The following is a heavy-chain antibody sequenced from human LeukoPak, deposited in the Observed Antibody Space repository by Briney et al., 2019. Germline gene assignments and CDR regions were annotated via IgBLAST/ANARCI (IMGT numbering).Heavy chain of an antibody. CDR3: TTLYCSSTSCYWGAFDI. D-gene: IGHD2-2*01. J-gene: IGHJ3*02. CDR2: IKSKTDGGTT. CDR1: GFTFSNAW. V-gene: IGHV3-15*01. Sequence: GGSLRLSCAASGFTFSNAWMSWVRQAPGKGLEWVGRIKSKTDGGTTDYAAPVKGRFTISRDDSKNTLYLQMNSLKTEDTAVYYCTTLYCSSTSCYWGAFDIWGQGTMVTVSS.